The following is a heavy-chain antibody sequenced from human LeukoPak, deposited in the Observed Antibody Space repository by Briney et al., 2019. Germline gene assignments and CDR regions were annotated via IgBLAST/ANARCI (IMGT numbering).Heavy chain of an antibody. CDR3: ASSVVSGY. Sequence: PGGSLRLSCAASGFTFSSYTMNWARQAPGKGLQWVSSISSSGSLICYADSVKGRFTISRDNAKNSLYLQMNSLRAEDTAVYYCASSVVSGYWGQGTLVTVSA. CDR1: GFTFSSYT. V-gene: IGHV3-21*01. CDR2: ISSSGSLI. J-gene: IGHJ4*02. D-gene: IGHD4-23*01.